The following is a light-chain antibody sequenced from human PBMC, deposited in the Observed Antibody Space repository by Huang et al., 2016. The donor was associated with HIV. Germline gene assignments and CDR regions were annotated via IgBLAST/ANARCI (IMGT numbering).Light chain of an antibody. J-gene: IGKJ1*01. V-gene: IGKV4-1*01. CDR2: WAS. Sequence: DIVMIQSPDSLAVSLGERATIKCRSSQSVLYSSNSKNYLAWFQQKPGQAPRLLIYWASSRESGVPDRFSGSGSGTEFTLTISSLEAEDAAVYYCQQYYSIPQTFGQGTKVEI. CDR3: QQYYSIPQT. CDR1: QSVLYSSNSKNY.